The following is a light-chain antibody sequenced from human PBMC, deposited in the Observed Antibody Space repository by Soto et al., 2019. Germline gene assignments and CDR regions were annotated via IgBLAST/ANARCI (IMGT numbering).Light chain of an antibody. CDR1: SGDVGGYNY. CDR2: EVT. J-gene: IGLJ2*01. CDR3: SSYAGSNNLL. V-gene: IGLV2-8*01. Sequence: QSVLTQPPSASGSPGQSVTISCTGSSGDVGGYNYVSWYRQHPGNAPKLLIYEVTKRPSGVPDRFSGSKSGNTASLTVSGLQSEDEADYYCSSYAGSNNLLFGGGTQLTVL.